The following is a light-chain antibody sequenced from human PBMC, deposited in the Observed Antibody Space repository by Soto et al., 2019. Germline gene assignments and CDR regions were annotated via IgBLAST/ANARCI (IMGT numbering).Light chain of an antibody. CDR3: QQRSNRPIT. J-gene: IGKJ5*01. Sequence: EIVLPQSPAPLSLSPGERSTLSCMASQSVSSYLAWYQQKPGQAPRLLIYDASNRATGIPARFSGSGSGTDFTLTISSLEPEDFAVYYCQQRSNRPITFGQGTRLETK. V-gene: IGKV3-11*01. CDR2: DAS. CDR1: QSVSSY.